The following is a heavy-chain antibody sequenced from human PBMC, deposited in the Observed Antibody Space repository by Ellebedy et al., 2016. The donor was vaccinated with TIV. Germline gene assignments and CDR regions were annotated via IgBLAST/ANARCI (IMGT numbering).Heavy chain of an antibody. V-gene: IGHV3-66*02. CDR2: MDVGGNT. CDR1: GFTVSGDY. CDR3: SRDISGSYYADY. D-gene: IGHD1-26*01. Sequence: GESLKISCAASGFTVSGDYMSWVRQAPGKGLEWVSIMDVGGNTHYPDPVKGRFTLSRDNSKNTLNLQMNSLRAEDTAVYDCSRDISGSYYADYWGQGTLVTVSS. J-gene: IGHJ4*02.